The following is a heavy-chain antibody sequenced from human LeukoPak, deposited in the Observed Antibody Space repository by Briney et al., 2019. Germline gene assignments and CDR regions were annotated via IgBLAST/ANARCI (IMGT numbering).Heavy chain of an antibody. Sequence: PSETLSLTCTVSGGSISSSSYYWGWIRQPPGKGLEWIGSIYYSGSTYYNPSLKSRVTISVDTSKNQFSLKLSSVTAADTAVYYCAREDRMGPDYWGQGTLVTVSS. V-gene: IGHV4-39*07. CDR2: IYYSGST. D-gene: IGHD3-16*01. J-gene: IGHJ4*02. CDR1: GGSISSSSYY. CDR3: AREDRMGPDY.